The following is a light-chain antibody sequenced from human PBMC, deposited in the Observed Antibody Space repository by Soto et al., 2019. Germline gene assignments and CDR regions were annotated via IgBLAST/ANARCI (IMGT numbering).Light chain of an antibody. CDR1: SSNIGAGYD. CDR3: QSYDSGLSGYVV. J-gene: IGLJ2*01. V-gene: IGLV1-40*01. Sequence: QSVLTQPPSMSGAPGQRVTISCTGGSSNIGAGYDVHWYQQLPGTAPKLLIYANSNRPSGVPDRFSGSKSGTSASLAITGLLVEDEADYFCQSYDSGLSGYVVFGGGTKLTVL. CDR2: ANS.